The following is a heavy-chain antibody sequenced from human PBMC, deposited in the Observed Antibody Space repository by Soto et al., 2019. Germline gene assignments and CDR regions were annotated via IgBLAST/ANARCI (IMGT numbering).Heavy chain of an antibody. Sequence: QVQLVESGGGVVQPGRSLRLSCAASGFTFSSYGMHWVRQAPGKGLEWVAVISYDGSNKYYADSVKGRFTISRDISKNPMYLQMNSLRAEDTALYYCAKVEAGPGTWSTSNFYYALDVWGQGTTVTVSS. J-gene: IGHJ6*02. CDR1: GFTFSSYG. CDR2: ISYDGSNK. V-gene: IGHV3-30*18. D-gene: IGHD6-13*01. CDR3: AKVEAGPGTWSTSNFYYALDV.